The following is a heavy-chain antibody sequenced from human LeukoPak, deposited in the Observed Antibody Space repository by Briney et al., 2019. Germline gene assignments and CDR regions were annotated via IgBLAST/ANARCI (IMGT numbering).Heavy chain of an antibody. V-gene: IGHV4-39*07. Sequence: SETLSLTCTVSGGSISSSSYYWGWIRQPPGKGLEWIGSIHYSGSTYYNPSLKSRVTISVDTSKNQFSLKLSSVTAADTAVYYCAREGYCSGGSCSTYYFDYWGQGTLVTVSS. CDR2: IHYSGST. D-gene: IGHD2-15*01. J-gene: IGHJ4*02. CDR1: GGSISSSSYY. CDR3: AREGYCSGGSCSTYYFDY.